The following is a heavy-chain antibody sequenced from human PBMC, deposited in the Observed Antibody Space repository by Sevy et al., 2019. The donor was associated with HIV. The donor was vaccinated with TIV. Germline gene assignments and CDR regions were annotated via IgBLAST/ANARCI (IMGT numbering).Heavy chain of an antibody. CDR2: MKSKTDGGTT. CDR1: GFTFSIIY. D-gene: IGHD3-16*01. J-gene: IGHJ3*02. Sequence: GGSLRLSCAASGFTFSIIYMNWVRQSPGKGLEWAGRMKSKTDGGTTDYAAPLKDRFTMSRDDSKNTLYLQMNSLKADDTAVYYCTTAGFSNWGSEAFDIWGQGTMVTVSS. CDR3: TTAGFSNWGSEAFDI. V-gene: IGHV3-15*01.